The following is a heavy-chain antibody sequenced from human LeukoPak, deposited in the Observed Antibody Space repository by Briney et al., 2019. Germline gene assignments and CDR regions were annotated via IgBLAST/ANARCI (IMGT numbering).Heavy chain of an antibody. Sequence: GGSLRLSCAASGVSFSDSWMHWVRHAQGMGLAWVSRISADESGINYADSVKGRFTIFRDNAKNTLYLQMDSLRVEDTAVYYCGRDRLYTMDVWGQGTTVTVSS. CDR3: GRDRLYTMDV. CDR1: GVSFSDSW. CDR2: ISADESGI. D-gene: IGHD4-11*01. V-gene: IGHV3-74*01. J-gene: IGHJ6*02.